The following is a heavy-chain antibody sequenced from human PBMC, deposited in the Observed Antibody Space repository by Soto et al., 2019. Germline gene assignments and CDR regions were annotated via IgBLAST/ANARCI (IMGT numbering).Heavy chain of an antibody. CDR2: ISYDGSNK. CDR1: GFTFSSYA. Sequence: GGSLRLSCAASGFTFSSYAMHWVRQAPGKGLEWVAVISYDGSNKYYADSVKGRFTISRDNSKNTLYLQMNSLRAEDTAVYYCARDLSSRACDIWGQGTMVTVSS. J-gene: IGHJ3*02. V-gene: IGHV3-30*04. CDR3: ARDLSSRACDI.